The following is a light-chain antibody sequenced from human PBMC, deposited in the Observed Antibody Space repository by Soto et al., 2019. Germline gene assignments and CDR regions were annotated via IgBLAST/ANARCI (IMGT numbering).Light chain of an antibody. J-gene: IGKJ5*01. CDR3: QQSYSTPRIT. CDR1: QSISTY. Sequence: DIQMTQSPSSLSASVGDRVTITCRASQSISTYLNWYQQKPGKAPNLLIYAASSLQSGVPSRFSGSGSGTDFNLTISSLQPADFATYYCQQSYSTPRITFGQGTRLEIK. CDR2: AAS. V-gene: IGKV1-39*01.